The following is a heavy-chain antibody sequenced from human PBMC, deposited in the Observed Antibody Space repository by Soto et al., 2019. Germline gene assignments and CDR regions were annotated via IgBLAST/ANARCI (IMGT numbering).Heavy chain of an antibody. J-gene: IGHJ2*01. CDR1: GFTFSDYY. CDR3: ARQAASYYYDSSGYYEPASYWYFDL. D-gene: IGHD3-22*01. CDR2: ISSSSSYT. V-gene: IGHV3-11*06. Sequence: GGSLRLSCAASGFTFSDYYMSWIRQAPGKGLEWVSYISSSSSYTNYADSVKGRFTISRDNAKNSLYLQMNSLRTEDTAVYYCARQAASYYYDSSGYYEPASYWYFDLWGRGTLVTVSS.